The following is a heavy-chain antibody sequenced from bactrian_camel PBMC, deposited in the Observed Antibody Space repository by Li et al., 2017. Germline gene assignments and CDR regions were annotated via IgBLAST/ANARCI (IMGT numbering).Heavy chain of an antibody. D-gene: IGHD3*01. CDR2: IMLLGATT. V-gene: IGHV3S1*01. CDR1: GDTYC. CDR3: AAGWSFGVGTLLRRHYNY. J-gene: IGHJ4*01. Sequence: HVQLVESGGGSVQTGGTLRLSCAASGDTYCMAWFRQAPGKEREGVAAIMLLGATTYYDDSVKGRFTISQDNAKNMVYLQVNSLKAEDTAMYYCAAGWSFGVGTLLRRHYNYWRQGTQVTVS.